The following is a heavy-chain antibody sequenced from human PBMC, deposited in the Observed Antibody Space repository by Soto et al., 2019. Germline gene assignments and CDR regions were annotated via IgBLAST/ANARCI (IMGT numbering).Heavy chain of an antibody. CDR2: IIPILGIA. D-gene: IGHD2-2*01. Sequence: SVKVSCKASGGTFSSYTISWVRQAPGQGLEWMGRIIPILGIANYAQKFQGRVTITADKSTSTAYMELSSLRSEDTAVYYCARSIVVVPAAIPWFDPWGQGTLVTVSS. V-gene: IGHV1-69*02. J-gene: IGHJ5*02. CDR3: ARSIVVVPAAIPWFDP. CDR1: GGTFSSYT.